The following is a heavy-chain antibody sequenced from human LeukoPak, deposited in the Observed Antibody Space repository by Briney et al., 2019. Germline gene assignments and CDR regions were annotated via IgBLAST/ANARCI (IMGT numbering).Heavy chain of an antibody. V-gene: IGHV4-39*07. CDR3: ARVEWLVRY. CDR1: GGSISSSSYY. J-gene: IGHJ4*02. CDR2: IYYSGST. Sequence: PSETLSLTCSVSGGSISSSSYYWRWIRQPPGKGVERNGSIYYSGSTYYNPSLKTRVTISVEASKNQFSLKLSSVAAADTAVYYCARVEWLVRYWGQGTLVTVSS. D-gene: IGHD6-19*01.